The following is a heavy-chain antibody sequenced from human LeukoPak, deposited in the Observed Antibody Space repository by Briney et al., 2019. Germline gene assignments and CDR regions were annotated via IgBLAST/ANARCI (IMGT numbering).Heavy chain of an antibody. CDR1: GGSISSYY. D-gene: IGHD6-19*01. V-gene: IGHV4-4*07. CDR2: IYTSGST. CDR3: ARGIAVAGEYYFEY. J-gene: IGHJ4*02. Sequence: SETLSLTCTVSGGSISSYYWSWIRQPAGKGLEWIGRIYTSGSTNYNPSLKSRVTISVDKSKNQFSLKLSSVTAADTAVYYCARGIAVAGEYYFEYWGQGTLVTVSS.